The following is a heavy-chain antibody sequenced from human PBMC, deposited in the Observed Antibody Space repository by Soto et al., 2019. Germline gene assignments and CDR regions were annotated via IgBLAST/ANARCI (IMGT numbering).Heavy chain of an antibody. J-gene: IGHJ6*02. D-gene: IGHD3-22*01. V-gene: IGHV3-9*01. Sequence: EVQLVESGGGLVQPGRSLRLSCAASGFTFDDYAMHWVRQVPGKGLQWVSGLSWNGVTIGYAASVKGRFTISRANGKKCLYLQIMGARLDDPALYYCAASRACDSSDFSGFHYGMDVWGLGTTVTVS. CDR2: LSWNGVTI. CDR3: AASRACDSSDFSGFHYGMDV. CDR1: GFTFDDYA.